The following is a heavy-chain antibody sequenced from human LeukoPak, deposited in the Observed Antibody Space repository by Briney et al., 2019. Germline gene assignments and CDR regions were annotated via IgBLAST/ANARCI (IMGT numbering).Heavy chain of an antibody. CDR1: GFTFSSYS. CDR2: ISSSGGNI. V-gene: IGHV3-21*04. J-gene: IGHJ4*02. CDR3: VRRRDYFDY. Sequence: GGSLRLSCAASGFTFSSYSMNWVRQAPGKGLEWISYISSSGGNIYFADSVKGRFTMSRDNARGSLYLQMNSLRADDTAIYYCVRRRDYFDYWGQGTLVTVSS.